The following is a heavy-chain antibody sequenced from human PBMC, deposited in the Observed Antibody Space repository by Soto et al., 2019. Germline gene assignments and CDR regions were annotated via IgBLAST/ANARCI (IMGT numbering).Heavy chain of an antibody. CDR2: SYHRAST. D-gene: IGHD3-3*01. J-gene: IGHJ3*02. Sequence: QVQLQESGPGLVKPSGTLSLTCAVSSGSISSSNWWSWVRQPPGKGMAWIGESYHRASTNYTPSLKSRVTISVDKSKNQFSLKLSSVTAADTAVYYCAREQTLEGAFDIWGQGTMVTVSS. V-gene: IGHV4-4*02. CDR3: AREQTLEGAFDI. CDR1: SGSISSSNW.